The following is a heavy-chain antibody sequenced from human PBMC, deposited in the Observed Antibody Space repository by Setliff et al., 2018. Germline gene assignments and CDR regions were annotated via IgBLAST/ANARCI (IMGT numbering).Heavy chain of an antibody. CDR2: INGGNGNT. D-gene: IGHD3-9*01. CDR1: GYTFTSYA. J-gene: IGHJ2*01. V-gene: IGHV1-3*01. Sequence: RASVKVSCKASGYTFTSYALHWLRQAPGQRLEWMAYINGGNGNTHYSQKFRGRVTVTRDTSASTVFMELSTLSSEDTAVYYCAREVYDILTGYSYWYFDLWGRGTLVTV. CDR3: AREVYDILTGYSYWYFDL.